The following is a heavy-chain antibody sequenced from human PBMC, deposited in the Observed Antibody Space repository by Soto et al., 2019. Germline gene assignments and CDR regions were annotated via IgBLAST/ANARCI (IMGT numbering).Heavy chain of an antibody. D-gene: IGHD3-3*01. CDR3: ARESGYPESTGKYGMDV. CDR1: GGTFSSYA. J-gene: IGHJ6*02. CDR2: IIPIFGTA. Sequence: QVQLVQSGAEVKKPGSSVKVSCKASGGTFSSYAISWVRQAPGQGLEWMGGIIPIFGTANYAQKFQGRVTITADESTSTAYMELISLRSEDTAVYYCARESGYPESTGKYGMDVWGQGTTVTVSS. V-gene: IGHV1-69*12.